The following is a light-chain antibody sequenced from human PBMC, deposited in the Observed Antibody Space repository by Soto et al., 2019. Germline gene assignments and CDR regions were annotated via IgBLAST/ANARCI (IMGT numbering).Light chain of an antibody. CDR1: QSVSTN. CDR2: GAS. V-gene: IGKV3-15*01. CDR3: QQYNDWPLT. Sequence: EIVMTQSPGTLSLSPGERATLSCRASQSVSTNLAWYQQIPGQAPRLLIYGASTRATGIPARFSGSGSGTEFALAISSLQAEDFAIYYCQQYNDWPLTFGLGTKVEI. J-gene: IGKJ1*01.